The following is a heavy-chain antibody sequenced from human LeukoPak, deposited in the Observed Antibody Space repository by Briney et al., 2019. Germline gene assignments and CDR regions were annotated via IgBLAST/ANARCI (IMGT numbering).Heavy chain of an antibody. D-gene: IGHD2-8*01. CDR1: GGTFSSYA. Sequence: SVKVSCKASGGTFSSYAISWVRQAPGQGLEWMGGIIPIFGTANYTQKFQGRVTITTDESTSTAYMELSSLRSEDTAVYYCARGGTVLMDPAGSWGQGTLVTVSS. CDR2: IIPIFGTA. V-gene: IGHV1-69*05. CDR3: ARGGTVLMDPAGS. J-gene: IGHJ5*02.